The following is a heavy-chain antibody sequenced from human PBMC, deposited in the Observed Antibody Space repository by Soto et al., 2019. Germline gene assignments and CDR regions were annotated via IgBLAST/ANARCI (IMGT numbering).Heavy chain of an antibody. CDR2: IYYSGST. V-gene: IGHV4-31*03. CDR3: ARAHIVVVPAAMPVLNWFDP. J-gene: IGHJ5*02. Sequence: QVQLQESGPGLVKPSQTLSLTCTVSGGSISSGGYYWSWIRQYPGKGLEWIGYIYYSGSTYYNPSLKSRVTISVDTSKNQFSLKLSSVTAADTAVYYCARAHIVVVPAAMPVLNWFDPWGPGTLVTVSS. D-gene: IGHD2-2*01. CDR1: GGSISSGGYY.